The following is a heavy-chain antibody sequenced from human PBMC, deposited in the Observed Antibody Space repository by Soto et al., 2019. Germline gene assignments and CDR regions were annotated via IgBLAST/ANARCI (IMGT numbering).Heavy chain of an antibody. Sequence: GGSLRLSCAASGFTFSSYWMSWVRQAPGKGLEWVANIKQDGSEKYYVDSVKGRFTISRGNAKNSLYLQMNSLRAEDTAVYYCARVREYYYYYGMDVWGQGTTVTVSS. J-gene: IGHJ6*02. CDR1: GFTFSSYW. CDR2: IKQDGSEK. V-gene: IGHV3-7*03. CDR3: ARVREYYYYYGMDV.